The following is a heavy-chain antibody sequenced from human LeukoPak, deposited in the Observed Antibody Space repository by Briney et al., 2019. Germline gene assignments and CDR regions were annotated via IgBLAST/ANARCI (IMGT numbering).Heavy chain of an antibody. CDR1: GYSFTSYW. Sequence: GESLKISGKGSGYSFTSYWIGWVRQMPGKGLEWMGIIYPGDSVNRYSPSFQGQFTISADKSISTAYLQWTTLKASNTAIYYCARHPSYDSSGYYSLYFQHWGQGTLVTVSS. D-gene: IGHD3-22*01. J-gene: IGHJ1*01. CDR2: IYPGDSVN. V-gene: IGHV5-51*01. CDR3: ARHPSYDSSGYYSLYFQH.